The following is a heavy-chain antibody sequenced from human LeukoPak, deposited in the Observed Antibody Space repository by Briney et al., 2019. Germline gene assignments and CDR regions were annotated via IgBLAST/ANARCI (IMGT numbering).Heavy chain of an antibody. CDR2: INPNSGGT. CDR1: GYTFTGYY. CDR3: ARGAHYHDSSKGYDY. V-gene: IGHV1-2*02. Sequence: APVKVSYKASGYTFTGYYMHWVRQAPGQGLEWMGWINPNSGGTNYAQKFQGRVTMTRDTSISTAYMELSRLRSDDTALYYCARGAHYHDSSKGYDYWGQGTLVAVSS. D-gene: IGHD3-22*01. J-gene: IGHJ4*02.